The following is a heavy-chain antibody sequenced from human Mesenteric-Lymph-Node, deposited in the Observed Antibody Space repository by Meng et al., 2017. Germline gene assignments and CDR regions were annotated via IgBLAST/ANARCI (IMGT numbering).Heavy chain of an antibody. CDR2: MKNKAAGGTI. D-gene: IGHD1-26*01. CDR3: TTDLQACGRYWYNCY. V-gene: IGHV3-15*01. J-gene: IGHJ4*02. CDR1: GFTLGDAW. Sequence: GESLKISCAASGFTLGDAWMIWVRQAPGKGLEWVGRMKNKAAGGTIDYAAPVRGRFTISKDDSENTMYLQMNSLKTEDTAVYYCTTDLQACGRYWYNCYWGQGTLVTVSS.